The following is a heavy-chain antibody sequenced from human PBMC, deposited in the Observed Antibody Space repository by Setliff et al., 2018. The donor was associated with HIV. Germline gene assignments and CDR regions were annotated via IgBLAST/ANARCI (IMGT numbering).Heavy chain of an antibody. D-gene: IGHD3-3*01. CDR2: TYNSGGT. V-gene: IGHV4-39*02. J-gene: IGHJ6*03. Sequence: PAETLSLTCTVSGDSITTSYYYWGWIRQPPGKGLEWIGTTYNSGGTYYSSSLKSRANISVDTANNLFSLRLTSVTVADTATYYCARRVYDFWSGLVGYSYYMDVWGKGTTVTVSS. CDR1: GDSITTSYYY. CDR3: ARRVYDFWSGLVGYSYYMDV.